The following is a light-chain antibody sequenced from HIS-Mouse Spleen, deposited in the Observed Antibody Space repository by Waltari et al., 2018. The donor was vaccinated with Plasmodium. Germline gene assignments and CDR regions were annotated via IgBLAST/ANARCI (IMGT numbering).Light chain of an antibody. J-gene: IGLJ1*01. CDR2: EGS. CDR3: CSYAGSSTYV. Sequence: QSALTQPASVSGSPGQSITIPCTGTSRDVGSYTLVPWYQQHPGKAPKLMIYEGSKRPSGVSNRFSGSKSGNTASLTISGLQAEDEADYYCCSYAGSSTYVFGTGTKVTVL. CDR1: SRDVGSYTL. V-gene: IGLV2-23*01.